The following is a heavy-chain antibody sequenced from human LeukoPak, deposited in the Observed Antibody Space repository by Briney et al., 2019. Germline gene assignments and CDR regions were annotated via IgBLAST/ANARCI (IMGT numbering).Heavy chain of an antibody. CDR2: IYTSGST. V-gene: IGHV4-4*07. CDR1: GGSISSYY. J-gene: IGHJ4*02. Sequence: SSDTLSLTCTVSGGSISSYYWSWTRQPAGKGLEWIGRIYTSGSTNYNPSLKSRVTLSVDTSKNQLSLKLSSATAADTAVYYCARDRRDGNPFDYWGQGTLVTVSS. CDR3: ARDRRDGNPFDY. D-gene: IGHD5-24*01.